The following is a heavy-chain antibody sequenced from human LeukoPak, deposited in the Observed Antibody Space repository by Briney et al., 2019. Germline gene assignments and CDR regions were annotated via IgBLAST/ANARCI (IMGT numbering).Heavy chain of an antibody. CDR1: GDIVSNNA. CDR2: TYYDSKWYN. Sequence: SQTLSLTCVISGDIVSNNAWNWVRQTPSGGLECLGRTYYDSKWYNHYAESVKSRISINPDTSKNQFSLQLNSVTPEDTAVYYCARGWARDGFNIWSQGTMVTVSS. D-gene: IGHD6-13*01. V-gene: IGHV6-1*01. CDR3: ARGWARDGFNI. J-gene: IGHJ3*02.